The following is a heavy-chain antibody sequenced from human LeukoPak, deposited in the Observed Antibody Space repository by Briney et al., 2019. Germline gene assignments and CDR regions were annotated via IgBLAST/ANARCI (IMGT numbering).Heavy chain of an antibody. CDR2: IYPGDSDT. J-gene: IGHJ4*02. Sequence: GESLKISCKGSGYSLTSYWIGWVRQMPGKGLEWMGIIYPGDSDTRYSPSFQGQVTISADKSISTAYLQWSSLKASDTAMYYCARGGKYYYDSSGYSQLDYWGQGTLVTVSS. CDR3: ARGGKYYYDSSGYSQLDY. V-gene: IGHV5-51*01. CDR1: GYSLTSYW. D-gene: IGHD3-22*01.